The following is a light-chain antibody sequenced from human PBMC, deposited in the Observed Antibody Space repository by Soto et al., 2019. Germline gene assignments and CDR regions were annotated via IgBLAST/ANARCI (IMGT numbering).Light chain of an antibody. CDR1: SGSVSMNNY. V-gene: IGLV8-61*01. CDR2: STY. J-gene: IGLJ3*02. Sequence: QPVVTQEPPFSVSPGETVTLTCGLTSGSVSMNNYPSRFQQTPGQPPRTLIHSTYTRPSGVPDRFSGSVLGNKAGLTITGAQADDESKYYCSLYRPSGISVFGVGTKLTVL. CDR3: SLYRPSGISV.